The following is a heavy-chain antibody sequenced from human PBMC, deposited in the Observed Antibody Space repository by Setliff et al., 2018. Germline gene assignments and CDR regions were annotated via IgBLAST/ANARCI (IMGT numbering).Heavy chain of an antibody. CDR2: IKSKTDGGTT. D-gene: IGHD3-10*01. CDR3: ARDHVYGSQYYYYYYGMDV. CDR1: GFTFSNAW. Sequence: PGGSLRLSCAASGFTFSNAWMSWVRQAPGKGLEWVGRIKSKTDGGTTDYAAPVKGRFTISRDNAKNSLYLQMNSLRAEDTAVYCCARDHVYGSQYYYYYYGMDVWGQGTTVTVSS. V-gene: IGHV3-15*01. J-gene: IGHJ6*02.